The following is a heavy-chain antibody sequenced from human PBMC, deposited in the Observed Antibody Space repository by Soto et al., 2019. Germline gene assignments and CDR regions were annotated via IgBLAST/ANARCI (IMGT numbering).Heavy chain of an antibody. CDR2: IYKSATT. CDR3: ARGRYCLNGRCFPNWLDS. V-gene: IGHV4-30-4*01. CDR1: GDSISTVDYF. J-gene: IGHJ5*01. D-gene: IGHD2-15*01. Sequence: SETLSLTCSVSGDSISTVDYFWAWIRQPPGQALEYIGYIYKSATTYYNPSFESRVAISLDTSKSQFSLNVTSVTAADTAVYFCARGRYCLNGRCFPNWLDSWGQGTLVTVYS.